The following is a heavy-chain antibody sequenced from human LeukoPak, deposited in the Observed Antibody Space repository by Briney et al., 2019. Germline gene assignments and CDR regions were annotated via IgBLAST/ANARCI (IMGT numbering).Heavy chain of an antibody. Sequence: GGSLRLSCAASGFTFSSCGMHWVRQAPGKGLEWVAVISYDGSNKYYADSVKGRFTISRDNSKNTLYLQMNSLRAEDTAVYYCAKNVLRFLEWLFDYWGQGTLVTVSS. CDR2: ISYDGSNK. CDR3: AKNVLRFLEWLFDY. D-gene: IGHD3-3*01. CDR1: GFTFSSCG. V-gene: IGHV3-30*18. J-gene: IGHJ4*02.